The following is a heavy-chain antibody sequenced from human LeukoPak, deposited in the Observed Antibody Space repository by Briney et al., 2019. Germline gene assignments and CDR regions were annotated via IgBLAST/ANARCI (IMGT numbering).Heavy chain of an antibody. CDR1: GFTFSDPY. Sequence: GGSLRLSCAASGFTFSDPYMTWIRQAPGKGLEWVAVISYDGSNKYYADSVKGRFTISRDNSKNTLYLQMNSLRAEDTAVYYCARDLVIGEMAGGGYWGQGTLVTVSS. V-gene: IGHV3-30*03. CDR3: ARDLVIGEMAGGGY. D-gene: IGHD5-24*01. CDR2: ISYDGSNK. J-gene: IGHJ4*02.